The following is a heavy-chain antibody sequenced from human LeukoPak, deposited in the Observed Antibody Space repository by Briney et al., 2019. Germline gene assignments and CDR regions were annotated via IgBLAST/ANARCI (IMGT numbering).Heavy chain of an antibody. V-gene: IGHV4-4*08. CDR1: GGSISSYY. Sequence: SETLSLTCTVSGGSISSYYWSWIRQPPGKGLEWIGYIYTSGSTNYNPSLKSRVTISVDTSKNQFSLKLSSVTAADTAVYYCARVLSMVRGVISAFDIWGQGTMVTVSS. CDR2: IYTSGST. CDR3: ARVLSMVRGVISAFDI. D-gene: IGHD3-10*01. J-gene: IGHJ3*02.